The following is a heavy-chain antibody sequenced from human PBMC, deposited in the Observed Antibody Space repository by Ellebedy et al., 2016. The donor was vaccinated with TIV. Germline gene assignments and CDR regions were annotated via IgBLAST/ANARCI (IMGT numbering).Heavy chain of an antibody. CDR2: VLNGETT. CDR1: GGSMRSFSYY. J-gene: IGHJ6*02. Sequence: SETLSLTCTVSGGSMRSFSYYWAWIRQSPGMGLEWVGSVLNGETTYSNPSLMSRVTISVDTAHSQVSLRLSAVTAADTAVYYCARDLAPVASGGDYFSYGIDVWGPGTTVTVSS. V-gene: IGHV4-39*01. CDR3: ARDLAPVASGGDYFSYGIDV. D-gene: IGHD3-10*01.